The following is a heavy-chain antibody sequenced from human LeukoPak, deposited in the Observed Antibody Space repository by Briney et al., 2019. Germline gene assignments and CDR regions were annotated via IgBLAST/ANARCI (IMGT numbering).Heavy chain of an antibody. V-gene: IGHV3-74*01. Sequence: GGSLRLSCAASGFTLSSYWMHWVRQAPGKGLVWVSRINSDGSSTSYADSVKGRFTISRDNSKNTLYLQMNSLRAEDTAVYYCATKQWLAPPPDSWGQGTPVTVSS. CDR3: ATKQWLAPPPDS. D-gene: IGHD6-19*01. CDR1: GFTLSSYW. J-gene: IGHJ4*02. CDR2: INSDGSST.